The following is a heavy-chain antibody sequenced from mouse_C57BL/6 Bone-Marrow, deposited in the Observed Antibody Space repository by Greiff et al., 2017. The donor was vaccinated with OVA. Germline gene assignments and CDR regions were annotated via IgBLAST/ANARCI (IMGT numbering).Heavy chain of an antibody. CDR1: GYTFTDYE. Sequence: QVQLQQSGAELVRPGASVTLSCKASGYTFTDYEMHWVKQTPVHGLEWIGAIDPETGGTAYNQKFKGKAILTVDTSSSTAYMQLSSLTSEDSAVYYCARITTVPYWGQGTTLTVSS. V-gene: IGHV1-15*01. J-gene: IGHJ2*01. CDR3: ARITTVPY. D-gene: IGHD1-1*01. CDR2: IDPETGGT.